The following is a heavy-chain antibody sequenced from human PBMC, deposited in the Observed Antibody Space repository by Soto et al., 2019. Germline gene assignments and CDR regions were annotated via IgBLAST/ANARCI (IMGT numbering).Heavy chain of an antibody. CDR3: ARALGSGYSTGLVWFGP. Sequence: PSQTQSVPCSVSGGSITRRRHHRTWTRQSPGRGLEWLGYIYYSGSTNYDPSLKSRVTISVDTSKNQFSLKLSSVTAADTAVYYCARALGSGYSTGLVWFGPWGQGTLVTVSS. V-gene: IGHV4-61*01. D-gene: IGHD3-3*01. CDR1: GGSITRRRHH. J-gene: IGHJ5*02. CDR2: IYYSGST.